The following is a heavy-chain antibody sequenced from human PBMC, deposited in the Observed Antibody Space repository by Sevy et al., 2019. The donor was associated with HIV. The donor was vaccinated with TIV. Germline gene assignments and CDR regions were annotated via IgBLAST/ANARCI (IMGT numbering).Heavy chain of an antibody. J-gene: IGHJ4*02. Sequence: GGSLRLSCAASGFTFSSYDMHWVRQATGKGLEWVSAIGTAGDTYYPGSVKGRFTISRENAKNSLYLLMNSLRVGDTAVYYCARAYSSGWYDYWGQGTLVTVSS. D-gene: IGHD6-19*01. V-gene: IGHV3-13*01. CDR2: IGTAGDT. CDR3: ARAYSSGWYDY. CDR1: GFTFSSYD.